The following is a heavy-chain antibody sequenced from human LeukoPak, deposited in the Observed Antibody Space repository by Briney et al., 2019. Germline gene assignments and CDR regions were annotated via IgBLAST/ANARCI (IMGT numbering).Heavy chain of an antibody. V-gene: IGHV3-7*02. Sequence: GGSLRLSCATSGFTFSNYWMAWVRQAPGKGLEWVANIKQDGSEKYYVDSVKGRFTLSRDNAKNSLYLQMNSLRVEDTAVYYCATQRSGVFDYWGQGTLVTVSS. CDR1: GFTFSNYW. CDR2: IKQDGSEK. J-gene: IGHJ4*02. D-gene: IGHD2-8*01. CDR3: ATQRSGVFDY.